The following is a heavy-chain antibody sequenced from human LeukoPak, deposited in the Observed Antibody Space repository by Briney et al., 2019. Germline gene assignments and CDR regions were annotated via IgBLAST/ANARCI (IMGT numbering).Heavy chain of an antibody. CDR3: AKDGRGWFDP. Sequence: PGRSLRLSCAASGFTFSSHGMHWVRQAPGKGLEWVAVISYDGSNKYYADSVKGRFTISRDNSKNTLYLQMNSLRAEDTAVYYCAKDGRGWFDPWGQGTLVTVSS. D-gene: IGHD3-10*01. CDR2: ISYDGSNK. V-gene: IGHV3-30*18. CDR1: GFTFSSHG. J-gene: IGHJ5*02.